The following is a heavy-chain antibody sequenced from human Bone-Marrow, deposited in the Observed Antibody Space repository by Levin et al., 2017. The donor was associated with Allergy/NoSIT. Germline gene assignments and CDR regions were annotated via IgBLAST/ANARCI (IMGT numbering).Heavy chain of an antibody. CDR1: GYHFADHW. CDR3: ARQSDELPPYDGEWVEEHYFDY. V-gene: IGHV5-51*01. D-gene: IGHD3-10*01. CDR2: IYPGDSET. Sequence: GASVKVSCRASGYHFADHWIGWVRQLPGKGLEWMGNIYPGDSETRSSPSFQGQVTISVDKSINTAYLQWDSLSASDTAMYFCARQSDELPPYDGEWVEEHYFDYWGQGTLVTVSS. J-gene: IGHJ4*02.